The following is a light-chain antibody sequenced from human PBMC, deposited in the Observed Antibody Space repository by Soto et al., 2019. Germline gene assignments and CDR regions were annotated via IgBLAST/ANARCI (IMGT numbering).Light chain of an antibody. CDR3: QQYNSYWT. V-gene: IGKV1-39*01. J-gene: IGKJ1*01. CDR1: QTITTS. Sequence: DIPLTQSPSSLSASVGDRLTITCRASQTITTSLNWYQQTPGKAPKVLIFGASNLQSGVPSRFSGSGSGTDFTLTITSLQPEDSATYYCQQYNSYWTFGQGTKVEIK. CDR2: GAS.